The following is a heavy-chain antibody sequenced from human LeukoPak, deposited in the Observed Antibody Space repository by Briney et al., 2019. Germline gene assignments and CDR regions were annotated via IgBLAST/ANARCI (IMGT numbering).Heavy chain of an antibody. V-gene: IGHV4-38-2*02. CDR2: IYHSGST. Sequence: SETLSLTCTVSGYSISSGYYWGWIRQPPGKGLEWIGSIYHSGSTYYNPSLKSRVTISVDTSKNQFSLKLSSVTAADTAVYYCARGEWEPILDAFDIWGQGTMVTVSS. D-gene: IGHD1-26*01. CDR1: GYSISSGYY. J-gene: IGHJ3*02. CDR3: ARGEWEPILDAFDI.